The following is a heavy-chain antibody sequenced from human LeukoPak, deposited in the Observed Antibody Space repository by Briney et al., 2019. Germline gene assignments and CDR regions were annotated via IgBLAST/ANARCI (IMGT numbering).Heavy chain of an antibody. CDR2: ISSDGIQK. V-gene: IGHV3-30*03. D-gene: IGHD1-1*01. J-gene: IGHJ4*02. CDR3: ATDLGPQLGYDS. Sequence: PGGSLRLSCSASGFTFSSYWMHWVRQAPGRGLEWVTHISSDGIQKYYADSVKGRFTISRDNSNNTLFLQMNGLRPEDTAVYYCATDLGPQLGYDSWGQGTLVTVSS. CDR1: GFTFSSYW.